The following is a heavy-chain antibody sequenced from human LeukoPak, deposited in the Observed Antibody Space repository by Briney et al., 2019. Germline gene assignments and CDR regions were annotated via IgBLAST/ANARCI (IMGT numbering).Heavy chain of an antibody. CDR2: IYSGGST. Sequence: GGSLRLSCAASGFTVSSNYMSWVRQAPGKGLEWVSVIYSGGSTYYADSVKGRFTISRDNSKNPLYLQMNSLRAEDTAVYYCARGDAWGYCSSTSCYPPFDYWGQGTLVTVSS. CDR3: ARGDAWGYCSSTSCYPPFDY. D-gene: IGHD2-2*01. CDR1: GFTVSSNY. V-gene: IGHV3-66*01. J-gene: IGHJ4*02.